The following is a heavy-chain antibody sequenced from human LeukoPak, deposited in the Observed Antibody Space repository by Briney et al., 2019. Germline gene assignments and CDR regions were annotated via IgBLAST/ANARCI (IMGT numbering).Heavy chain of an antibody. J-gene: IGHJ4*02. CDR3: IRETHVGLHLEY. D-gene: IGHD3-10*02. Sequence: GGSLRLSCAASGFTFTTYWMHWVRQVPGKGLGWVARINTDGRVTTYADSVKGRFTVSRDNAENTLYLQMSNLRPEDTAVYYCIRETHVGLHLEYWGQGTLATVTS. CDR2: INTDGRVT. CDR1: GFTFTTYW. V-gene: IGHV3-74*01.